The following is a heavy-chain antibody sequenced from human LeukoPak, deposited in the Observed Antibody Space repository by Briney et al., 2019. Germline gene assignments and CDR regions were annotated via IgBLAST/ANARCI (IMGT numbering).Heavy chain of an antibody. CDR2: ININSGGT. CDR1: GYTFTGYY. D-gene: IGHD3-10*01. J-gene: IGHJ6*02. CDR3: AVGSGRFCYNVMDV. V-gene: IGHV1-2*02. Sequence: TSVTVSCKASGYTFTGYYMHWVRQAPGQGLEWMGWININSGGTNYAQKFQGRVTMTRDTSISTAYMELSRLICDDTAEYYCAVGSGRFCYNVMDVWGQGTTVTVSS.